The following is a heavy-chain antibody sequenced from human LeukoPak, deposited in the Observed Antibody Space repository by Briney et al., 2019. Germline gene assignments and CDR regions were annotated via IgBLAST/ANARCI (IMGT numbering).Heavy chain of an antibody. J-gene: IGHJ5*02. CDR1: GGSFRGYY. CDR2: INHSGGT. CDR3: ASAAGRPGYCSGGSCRRERVFDP. Sequence: SGTLSLTCAVSGGSFRGYYWSSIPQPPGKGLECGGEINHSGGTNYNPSLKSRVTISVDTSKNQFSLKLSSVTAADTAVYYCASAAGRPGYCSGGSCRRERVFDPWGQGTLVTVSS. V-gene: IGHV4-34*01. D-gene: IGHD2-15*01.